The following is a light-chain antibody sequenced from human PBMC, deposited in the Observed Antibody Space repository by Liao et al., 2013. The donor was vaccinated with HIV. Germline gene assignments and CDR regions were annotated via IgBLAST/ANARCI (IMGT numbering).Light chain of an antibody. CDR3: QAWDSTTAEV. Sequence: SYELTQPPSVSVSPGQTASVTCSGDKLGEKYACWYQQKPGQSPVLVIYQDNKRPSGIPERFSGSNSGNTATLTISGTQAMDEADYYCQAWDSTTAEVFGGGTKLTVL. CDR1: KLGEKY. J-gene: IGLJ3*02. CDR2: QDN. V-gene: IGLV3-1*01.